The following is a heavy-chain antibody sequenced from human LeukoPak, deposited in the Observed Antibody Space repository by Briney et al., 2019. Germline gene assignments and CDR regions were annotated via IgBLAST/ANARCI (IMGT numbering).Heavy chain of an antibody. V-gene: IGHV1-69*05. D-gene: IGHD1-26*01. CDR3: ARALIVEAIGVSAFDI. Sequence: SVKVSCKASGGTFSSYAISWVRQAPGQGLEWMGGIIPIFGTANYAQKFQGRVTITTDESTSTAYMELSSLRSEDTAVYYCARALIVEAIGVSAFDIWGQGTMVTVSS. CDR2: IIPIFGTA. J-gene: IGHJ3*02. CDR1: GGTFSSYA.